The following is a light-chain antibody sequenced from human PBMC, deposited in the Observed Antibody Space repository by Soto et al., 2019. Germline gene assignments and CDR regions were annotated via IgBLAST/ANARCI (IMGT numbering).Light chain of an antibody. J-gene: IGLJ1*01. V-gene: IGLV2-8*01. CDR2: EVS. CDR1: SSDVGGYDY. Sequence: QSALTQPPSASGSPGQSVTISCTGTSSDVGGYDYVSGYKQHPGKAPKLMIYEVSKRPSGVPDRFSGSKSGNTAALTVSGLQAEDEADYYCSSYVGTNSYVFGTGTKLTVL. CDR3: SSYVGTNSYV.